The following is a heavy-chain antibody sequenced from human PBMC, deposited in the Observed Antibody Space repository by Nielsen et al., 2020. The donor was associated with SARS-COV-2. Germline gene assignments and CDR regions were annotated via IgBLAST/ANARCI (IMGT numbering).Heavy chain of an antibody. CDR3: AGLEWLRGWFDP. CDR1: GFTFSDYY. V-gene: IGHV3-11*03. CDR2: ISSSTTYI. D-gene: IGHD3-3*01. Sequence: LKISCAASGFTFSDYYMTWIRQAPGKGLEWVSYISSSTTYINYADSVKGRFTISRDNAKNSLYLQMNSLRAEDTAVYYCAGLEWLRGWFDPWGQGTLVTVSS. J-gene: IGHJ5*02.